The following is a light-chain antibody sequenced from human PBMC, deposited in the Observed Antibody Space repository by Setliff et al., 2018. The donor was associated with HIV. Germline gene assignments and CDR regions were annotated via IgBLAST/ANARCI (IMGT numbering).Light chain of an antibody. CDR1: NSDIGGHDY. J-gene: IGLJ1*01. Sequence: QSALAQPASVSGPPGQSITISCSGTNSDIGGHDYVSWYQQHPGRAPKLIIFSVTYRPSGVSDRFSGSKSGNTASLTISGLQPEDEADYYCASHRDTNTLEVFGTGTKGTV. CDR2: SVT. V-gene: IGLV2-14*03. CDR3: ASHRDTNTLEV.